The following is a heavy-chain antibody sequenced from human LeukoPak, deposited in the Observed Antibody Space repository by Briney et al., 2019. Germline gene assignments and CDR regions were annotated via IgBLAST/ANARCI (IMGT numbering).Heavy chain of an antibody. J-gene: IGHJ6*03. D-gene: IGHD3-10*01. CDR3: ARGRVTMVRGVYYYYYYMDV. CDR1: GGSFSGYY. CDR2: INQSGST. V-gene: IGHV4-34*01. Sequence: KASETLSLTCAVYGGSFSGYYWSWIRQPPGKGLEWIGEINQSGSTNYNPSLKSRVTISVDTSKNQFSLKLSSVTAADTAVYYCARGRVTMVRGVYYYYYYMDVWGKGTTVTVSS.